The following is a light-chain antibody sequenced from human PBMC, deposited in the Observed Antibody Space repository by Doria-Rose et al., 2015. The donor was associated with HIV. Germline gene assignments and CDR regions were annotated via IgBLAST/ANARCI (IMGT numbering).Light chain of an antibody. Sequence: PGQSITISCTGTSSDVGGFGYASWYQQHPGKAPKLMIYDVSNRPSGVSNRFSGSKSGDTASLIISGLQAEDEADYYCNSYTTSSTHNYVFGTGTKVTVL. CDR2: DVS. CDR1: SSDVGGFGY. J-gene: IGLJ1*01. V-gene: IGLV2-14*03. CDR3: NSYTTSSTHNYV.